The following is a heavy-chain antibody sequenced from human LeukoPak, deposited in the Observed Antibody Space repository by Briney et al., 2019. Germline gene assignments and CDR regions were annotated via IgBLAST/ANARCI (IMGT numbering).Heavy chain of an antibody. J-gene: IGHJ1*01. Sequence: SETLSLTCTVSGGSISSSSYYWSWIRQPPGKGLEWIGEINHSGSTNYNPSLKSRVTISVDTSKNQFSLKLSSVTAADTAVYYCARRLVDFNYSSSWYPTKYFQHWGQGTLVTVSS. CDR3: ARRLVDFNYSSSWYPTKYFQH. V-gene: IGHV4-39*07. CDR2: INHSGST. D-gene: IGHD6-13*01. CDR1: GGSISSSSYY.